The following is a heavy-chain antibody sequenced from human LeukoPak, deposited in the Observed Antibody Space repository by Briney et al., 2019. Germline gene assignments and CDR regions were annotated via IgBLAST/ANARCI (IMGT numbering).Heavy chain of an antibody. CDR2: IIPIFGTA. J-gene: IGHJ3*02. CDR3: ARERACIAPDAFDI. V-gene: IGHV1-69*05. CDR1: GGTFSSYA. D-gene: IGHD6-13*01. Sequence: SSVKVSCKASGGTFSSYAISWVRQAPGQGLEWMGRIIPIFGTANYAQKFQGRVTITTDESTSTAYMELSSLRSEDTAVYYCARERACIAPDAFDIWGQGTMVTVSS.